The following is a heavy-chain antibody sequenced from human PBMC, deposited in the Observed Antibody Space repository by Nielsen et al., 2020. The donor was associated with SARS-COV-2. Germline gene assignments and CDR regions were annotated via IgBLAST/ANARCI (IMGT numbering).Heavy chain of an antibody. D-gene: IGHD5-24*01. CDR2: IYYSGST. CDR3: ARGRDGYSYFDS. J-gene: IGHJ4*02. CDR1: GGSISSGDYY. Sequence: SETLSLTCTVSGGSISSGDYYWSWIRQPPGKGLEWIGYIYYSGSTYYNPSLKSRVTISVDTSKNQFSLKLSSVTAADTAVYYCARGRDGYSYFDSWGQGTLVTVSS. V-gene: IGHV4-30-4*01.